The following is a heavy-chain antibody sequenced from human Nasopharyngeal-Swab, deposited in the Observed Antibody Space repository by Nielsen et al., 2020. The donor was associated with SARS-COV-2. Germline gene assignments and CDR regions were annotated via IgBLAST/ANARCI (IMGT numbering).Heavy chain of an antibody. CDR2: ISGSGGST. D-gene: IGHD3-10*01. V-gene: IGHV3-23*01. CDR1: GFTFSSYA. CDR3: ANHPGSHYYYYYMDV. Sequence: GESLKISCAASGFTFSSYAMRWVRQAPGKGLEWVSAISGSGGSTYYADSVKGRFTISRDNSKNTLYLQMNSLRAEDTAVYNCANHPGSHYYYYYMDVWGKGTTVTVSS. J-gene: IGHJ6*03.